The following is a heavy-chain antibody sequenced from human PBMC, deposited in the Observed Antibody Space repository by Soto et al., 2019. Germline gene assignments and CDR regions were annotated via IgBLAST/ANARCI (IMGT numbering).Heavy chain of an antibody. D-gene: IGHD1-26*01. V-gene: IGHV4-59*01. CDR2: THGSGLT. J-gene: IGHJ4*02. CDR1: GGSITGYH. CDR3: VRCIVGGGGRGY. Sequence: QVQLPESGPGLVKPSETLSLTCTVSGGSITGYHWSWLRQPPGKGLEWSGYTHGSGLTNYNPSLQIRVTRSVDTANNHFALKLSSVTASDTAVYYCVRCIVGGGGRGYWGQGHLPSVPS.